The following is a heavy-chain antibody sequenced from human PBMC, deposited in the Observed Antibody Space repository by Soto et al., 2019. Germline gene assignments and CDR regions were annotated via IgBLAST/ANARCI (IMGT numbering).Heavy chain of an antibody. V-gene: IGHV1-69*12. J-gene: IGHJ6*02. CDR1: GGTFSSYA. CDR2: IIPILGTP. D-gene: IGHD3-16*01. Sequence: QVQLVQSGAEVKKPGSSVKVSCKASGGTFSSYAISWVRQAPGQGLEWMGGIIPILGTPDYARKFQGRVTITADESTSTDYMELRSMRSEDTAVYYCAFTLSANYYYGMDVWGQGTTVTVSS. CDR3: AFTLSANYYYGMDV.